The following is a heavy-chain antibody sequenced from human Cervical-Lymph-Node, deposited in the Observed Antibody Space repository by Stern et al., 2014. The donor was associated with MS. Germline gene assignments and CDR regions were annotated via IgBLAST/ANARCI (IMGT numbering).Heavy chain of an antibody. CDR2: IYHSGST. D-gene: IGHD3-10*01. V-gene: IGHV4-4*02. CDR3: ASTTMVRGADY. CDR1: GGSISSSNW. Sequence: QVQLQESGPGLVKPSGTLPLTCAVSGGSISSSNWWRWVRQPPGKGLGWIGVIYHSGSTNYNPSLKSLVTISADTSKNPSSLKLSSVTAADTAVYYCASTTMVRGADYWGQGTLVTVSS. J-gene: IGHJ4*02.